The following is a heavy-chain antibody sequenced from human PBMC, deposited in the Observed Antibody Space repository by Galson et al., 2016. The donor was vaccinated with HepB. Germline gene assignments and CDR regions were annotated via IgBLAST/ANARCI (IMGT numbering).Heavy chain of an antibody. D-gene: IGHD6-13*01. V-gene: IGHV4-39*01. Sequence: SETLSLTCSLSGDLITSDSHFWHWVRQSPGKKMEWIGQIYHSGSTAYNPSLESRLSMSVDTSKTQFSLSLTSVTAADTGLYICARRGAGAGPLDLWGRGTLVTVSS. CDR1: GDLITSDSHF. CDR3: ARRGAGAGPLDL. J-gene: IGHJ5*02. CDR2: IYHSGST.